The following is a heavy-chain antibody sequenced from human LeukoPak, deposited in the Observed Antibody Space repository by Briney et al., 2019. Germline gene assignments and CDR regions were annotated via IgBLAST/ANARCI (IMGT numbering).Heavy chain of an antibody. V-gene: IGHV1-2*02. CDR1: GYTFTGYY. D-gene: IGHD6-13*01. Sequence: ASVKVSCKASGYTFTGYYMHWVRQAPGQGLEWMGWINPNSGGTNYAQKFQGRVTMTRDTSTSTVYMELSSLRSEDTAVYYCARESRLAAAGTGYYYMDVWGKGTTVTISS. CDR3: ARESRLAAAGTGYYYMDV. CDR2: INPNSGGT. J-gene: IGHJ6*03.